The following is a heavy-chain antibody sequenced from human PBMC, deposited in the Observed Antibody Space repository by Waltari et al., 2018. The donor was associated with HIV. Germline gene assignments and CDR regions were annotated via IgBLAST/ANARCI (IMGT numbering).Heavy chain of an antibody. V-gene: IGHV4-34*02. CDR3: VRGFGNYGFYFDY. CDR1: VGSFSGYY. D-gene: IGHD3-16*01. CDR2: IDHTGTS. Sequence: QVHLPQWGSGPLKPSETLSLTCAVYVGSFSGYYWTWIRQSPGRGLEWMGEIDHTGTSTYNPSLKGRVTMSVDTSKNQFSLNLKSVTVADTAVYYCVRGFGNYGFYFDYWGQGKLVSVSS. J-gene: IGHJ4*02.